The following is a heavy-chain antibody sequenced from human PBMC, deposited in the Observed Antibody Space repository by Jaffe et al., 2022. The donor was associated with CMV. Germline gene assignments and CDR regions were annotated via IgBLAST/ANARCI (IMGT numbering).Heavy chain of an antibody. CDR2: ISSNGGST. D-gene: IGHD3-10*01. CDR1: GFTFSSYA. V-gene: IGHV3-64*01. CDR3: ARVVVRELWFGEKEGYYMDV. J-gene: IGHJ6*03. Sequence: EVQLVESGGGLVQPGGSLRLSCAASGFTFSSYAMHWVRQAPGKGLEYVSAISSNGGSTYYANSVKGRFTISRDNSKNTLYLQMGSLRAEDMAVYYCARVVVRELWFGEKEGYYMDVWGKGTTVTVSS.